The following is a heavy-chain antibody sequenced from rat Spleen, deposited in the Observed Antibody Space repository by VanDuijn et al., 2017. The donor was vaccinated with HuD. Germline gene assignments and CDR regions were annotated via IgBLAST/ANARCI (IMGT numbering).Heavy chain of an antibody. V-gene: IGHV2-32*01. CDR3: AIGRAAMGDVMDA. CDR1: GFSLTSYH. J-gene: IGHJ4*01. CDR2: MWSDGDT. Sequence: QVQLKESGPGLVQPSQTLSLTCTVSGFSLTSYHVHWVRQPPGKGLEWMGVMWSDGDTSYNSALKSRLSISRDTSKSQVFLKMSSLQTEDTATYYCAIGRAAMGDVMDAWGQGASVTVSS. D-gene: IGHD1-2*01.